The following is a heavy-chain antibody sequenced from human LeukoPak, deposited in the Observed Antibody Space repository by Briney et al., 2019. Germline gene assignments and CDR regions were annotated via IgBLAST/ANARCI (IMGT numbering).Heavy chain of an antibody. J-gene: IGHJ6*03. V-gene: IGHV3-30-3*01. D-gene: IGHD3-9*01. Sequence: GGSLRLSCAASGFTFSSYAMHWVRQAPGKGLEWVAVISYDGSNKYYADSVKGRFTISRDNSKNTLHLQMNSLRAEDTAVYYCARGDAGVRYFDWLSRGFYYMDVWGKGTTVTVSS. CDR3: ARGDAGVRYFDWLSRGFYYMDV. CDR1: GFTFSSYA. CDR2: ISYDGSNK.